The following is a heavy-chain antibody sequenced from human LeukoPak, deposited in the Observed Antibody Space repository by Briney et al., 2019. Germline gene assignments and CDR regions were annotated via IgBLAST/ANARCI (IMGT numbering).Heavy chain of an antibody. J-gene: IGHJ5*02. CDR2: ISHSGST. Sequence: SETLSLTCAVYIGSFSDYYRSWIRQSPGKGLEWIGEISHSGSTNYNPSLKSRVSMSVDTSKNQFSLNLRSVTAADTAVYYCARGARFRNNWFDPWGQGTLVTVSS. CDR1: IGSFSDYY. D-gene: IGHD3-3*01. V-gene: IGHV4-34*01. CDR3: ARGARFRNNWFDP.